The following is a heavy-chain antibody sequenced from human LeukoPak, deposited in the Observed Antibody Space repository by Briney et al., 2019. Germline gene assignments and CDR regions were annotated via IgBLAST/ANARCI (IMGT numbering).Heavy chain of an antibody. CDR3: ARDREWLLWFGELSGAFDI. CDR2: INTNTGNP. Sequence: ASVKVSCKASGYTFTSYAMNWVRQAPGQGLEWMGWINTNTGNPTYAQGFTGRFVFSLDTSVSTAYLQISSLKAEDAAVYYCARDREWLLWFGELSGAFDIWGQGTMVTVSS. CDR1: GYTFTSYA. J-gene: IGHJ3*02. V-gene: IGHV7-4-1*02. D-gene: IGHD3-10*01.